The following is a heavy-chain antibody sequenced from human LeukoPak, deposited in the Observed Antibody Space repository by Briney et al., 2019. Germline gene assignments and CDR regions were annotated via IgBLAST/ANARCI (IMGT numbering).Heavy chain of an antibody. J-gene: IGHJ6*04. CDR3: VRESGVWVGPGIGRPLDV. V-gene: IGHV3-7*01. CDR1: GFTFSDYW. CDR2: IKEDGSDK. D-gene: IGHD3-16*01. Sequence: PGGSLRLSCAVSGFTFSDYWMTWVRQAPGRGLEWEANIKEDGSDKQYVDSVQGRFTISRDNAGNSLHLQMNSLRVEDTAVYYCVRESGVWVGPGIGRPLDVWGKGTAVTVSS.